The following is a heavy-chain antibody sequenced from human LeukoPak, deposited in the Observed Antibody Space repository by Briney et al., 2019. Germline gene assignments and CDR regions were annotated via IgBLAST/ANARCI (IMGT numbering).Heavy chain of an antibody. CDR1: GFTFSSCG. CDR3: AIVRWDFDY. J-gene: IGHJ4*02. Sequence: GGSLRLSCAASGFTFSSCGMHWVRQAPGKGLEWVAVISYDGSNKYYADSVKGRFTISRDNSKNTLYLQMNSLRAEDTAVYYCAIVRWDFDYWGQGTLVTVSS. CDR2: ISYDGSNK. D-gene: IGHD4-23*01. V-gene: IGHV3-30*03.